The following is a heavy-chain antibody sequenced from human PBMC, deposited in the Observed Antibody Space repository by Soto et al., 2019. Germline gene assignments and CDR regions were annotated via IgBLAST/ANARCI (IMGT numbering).Heavy chain of an antibody. Sequence: QVQLQGSGPGLVRPSETLSLTCTVSGASISSYYWSWIRQPAGKGLEWIGRLYTSGNTNYNPSLKSRASMSVDTSKNQFSLQLNSVTAADTAVYYCARDRLGYSGYDDSGMDVWGQGTTVSVSS. J-gene: IGHJ6*02. CDR3: ARDRLGYSGYDDSGMDV. V-gene: IGHV4-4*07. CDR2: LYTSGNT. CDR1: GASISSYY. D-gene: IGHD5-12*01.